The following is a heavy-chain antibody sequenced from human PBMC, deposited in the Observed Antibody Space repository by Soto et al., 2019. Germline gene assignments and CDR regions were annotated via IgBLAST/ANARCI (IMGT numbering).Heavy chain of an antibody. CDR2: IIPIFGTA. CDR1: GGTFSSYA. CDR3: ARDRVAAAGATKYYFDF. Sequence: QVQLVQSGAEVKKPGSSVKVSCKASGGTFSSYAISWVRQAPGQGLEWMGGIIPIFGTANYAQKLQGRVTITADESTSTAYMELSSLRSEDTAVYYCARDRVAAAGATKYYFDFWGQGTLVTVSS. J-gene: IGHJ4*02. D-gene: IGHD6-13*01. V-gene: IGHV1-69*12.